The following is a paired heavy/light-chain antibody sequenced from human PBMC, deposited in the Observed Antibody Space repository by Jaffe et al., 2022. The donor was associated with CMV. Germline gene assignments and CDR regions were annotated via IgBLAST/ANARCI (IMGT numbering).Light chain of an antibody. V-gene: IGLV2-23*02. CDR1: SSDVGNYNL. CDR2: EVS. Sequence: QSALTQPASVSGSPGQSITISCTGTSSDVGNYNLVSWYQQHPGKAPKLIIYEVSKRPSGVSNRFSGSKSGDTASLTISGLQAEDEADYYCCSYTSTSTPYVFGTGTKVTVL. CDR3: CSYTSTSTPYV. J-gene: IGLJ1*01.
Heavy chain of an antibody. CDR1: GFIFSNQY. Sequence: EVQLVESGGGLVQPGGSLRLSCAASGFIFSNQYMDWVRQTPGKGLEWVGQIRTKAKSYITTYAASVKGRFTISRDDSRNSLYLQMNSLKVEDTAVYYCSDLGSAHSVGWGQGTLVTVSS. CDR3: SDLGSAHSVG. CDR2: IRTKAKSYIT. D-gene: IGHD1-26*01. V-gene: IGHV3-72*01. J-gene: IGHJ4*02.